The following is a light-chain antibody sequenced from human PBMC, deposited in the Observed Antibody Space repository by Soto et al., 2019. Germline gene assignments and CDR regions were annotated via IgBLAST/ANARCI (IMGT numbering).Light chain of an antibody. V-gene: IGKV3D-20*02. CDR2: AAS. CDR1: QTVSRNY. CDR3: QQRSNWGFT. Sequence: EIVLTQSPGTLSLSPGEGTTLSCRASQTVSRNYLAWYQQRPGQAPRLLIYAASSRATGIPDRFSGSGSGTDFTLTISSLEPEDFAVYYCQQRSNWGFTFGPRTKVDIK. J-gene: IGKJ3*01.